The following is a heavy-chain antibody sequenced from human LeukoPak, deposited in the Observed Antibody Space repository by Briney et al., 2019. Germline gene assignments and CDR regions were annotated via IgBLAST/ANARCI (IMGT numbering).Heavy chain of an antibody. CDR1: GGSISSSSYY. Sequence: PSETLSLTCTVSGGSISSSSYYWGWIRPPPGKGLEWIGSIYYSGSTYYNPSLKSRVTISVDTSKNQFSLKLSSVTAADTAVYYCARLFGNSDFDYWGQGTLVTVSS. J-gene: IGHJ4*02. CDR3: ARLFGNSDFDY. CDR2: IYYSGST. V-gene: IGHV4-39*01. D-gene: IGHD4-23*01.